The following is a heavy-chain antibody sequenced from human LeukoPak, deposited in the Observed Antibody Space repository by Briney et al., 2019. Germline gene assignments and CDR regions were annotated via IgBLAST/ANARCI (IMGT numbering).Heavy chain of an antibody. CDR1: GGSFSGYY. Sequence: SETLSLTCAVYGGSFSGYYWSWIRHPPGKGLELIGEINHSGSTNYNPSLKSRVTISVDTSKNQFSLKLSSVTAADTAVYYCARAQYSYGQDYWGQGTLVTVSS. CDR3: ARAQYSYGQDY. V-gene: IGHV4-34*01. J-gene: IGHJ4*02. CDR2: INHSGST. D-gene: IGHD5-18*01.